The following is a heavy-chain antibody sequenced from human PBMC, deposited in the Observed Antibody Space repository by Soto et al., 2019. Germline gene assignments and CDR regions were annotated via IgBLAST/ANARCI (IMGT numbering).Heavy chain of an antibody. D-gene: IGHD6-6*01. CDR1: GGSISSGDYY. Sequence: SETLSLTCTVSGGSISSGDYYWSWIRQPPGKGLEWIGYIYYSGSTYYNPSLKSRVTISVDTSKNQFSLKLSSVTAADTAVYYCAGGKQLVSRYYYYGMDVWGQRTTVTVSS. J-gene: IGHJ6*02. CDR2: IYYSGST. CDR3: AGGKQLVSRYYYYGMDV. V-gene: IGHV4-30-4*01.